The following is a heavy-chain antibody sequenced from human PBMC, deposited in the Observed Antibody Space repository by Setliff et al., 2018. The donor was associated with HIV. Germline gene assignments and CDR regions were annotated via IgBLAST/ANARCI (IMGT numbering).Heavy chain of an antibody. D-gene: IGHD3-10*01. CDR3: ARGRLLWSGSYYYYYMDV. J-gene: IGHJ6*03. CDR1: RFTFSNTW. V-gene: IGHV3-15*08. CDR2: IRSKAYGETT. Sequence: GALRLSCAASRFTFSNTWMSWVRQAPGKGLEWVGFIRSKAYGETTEYAASVKGRFTISRDDSKNSLYLQMNSLKTEDTAVYYCARGRLLWSGSYYYYYMDVWGKGTTVTVSS.